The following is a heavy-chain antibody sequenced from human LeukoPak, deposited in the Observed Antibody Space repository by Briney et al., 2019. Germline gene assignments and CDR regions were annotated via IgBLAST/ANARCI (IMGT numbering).Heavy chain of an antibody. V-gene: IGHV3-21*01. J-gene: IGHJ4*02. CDR2: ISSSSSYI. CDR1: GFTFSSYS. CDR3: ARDPGIAAVGTSFDY. D-gene: IGHD6-13*01. Sequence: GGSLRLSCAASGFTFSSYSMNWVCQAPGKGLEWVSSISSSSSYIYYADSVKGRFTISRDNAKNSLYLQMNSLRAEDTAVYYCARDPGIAAVGTSFDYWGQGTLVTVFS.